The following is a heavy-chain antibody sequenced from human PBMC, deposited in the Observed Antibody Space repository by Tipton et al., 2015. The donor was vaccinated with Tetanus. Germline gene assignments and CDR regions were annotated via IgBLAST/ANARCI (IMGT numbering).Heavy chain of an antibody. V-gene: IGHV4-4*02. CDR2: ISHSGST. D-gene: IGHD3-16*01. J-gene: IGHJ6*02. Sequence: TLSLTCAVSGGSSSNSNWWSWVRQPPGKGLEWIGQISHSGSTNYNPSLKSRVTISVDNSKNQFSLKLSSVTAADTAVYYCARHGGRLAYYYYGMDVWGQGTTVTVSS. CDR3: ARHGGRLAYYYYGMDV. CDR1: GGSSSNSNW.